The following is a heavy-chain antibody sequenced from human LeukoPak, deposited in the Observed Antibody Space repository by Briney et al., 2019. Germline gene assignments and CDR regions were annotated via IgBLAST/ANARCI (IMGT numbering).Heavy chain of an antibody. CDR1: GFTFSSYA. J-gene: IGHJ4*02. CDR2: ISGSGGST. D-gene: IGHD2/OR15-2a*01. CDR3: AKDNSAVVARGGDY. Sequence: GGSLGLSCAASGFTFSSYAMSWVRQAPGKGLEWVSVISGSGGSTSYADSVKGRFTISRDNSKNTLYLQMNSLRAEDTAVYYCAKDNSAVVARGGDYWGQGTLVTVSS. V-gene: IGHV3-23*01.